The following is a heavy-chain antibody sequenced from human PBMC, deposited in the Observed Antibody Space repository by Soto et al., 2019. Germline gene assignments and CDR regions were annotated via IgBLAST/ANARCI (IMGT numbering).Heavy chain of an antibody. J-gene: IGHJ6*02. CDR3: AKDRGGDFWSGYSPRYYYYGMDV. Sequence: GSLRLSCAASGFTFSSYGMHWVRQAPGKGLEWVAVISYDGSNKYYADSVKGRFTISRDNSKNTLYLQMNSLRAEDTAVYYCAKDRGGDFWSGYSPRYYYYGMDVWGQGTTVTVSS. CDR2: ISYDGSNK. V-gene: IGHV3-30*18. CDR1: GFTFSSYG. D-gene: IGHD3-3*01.